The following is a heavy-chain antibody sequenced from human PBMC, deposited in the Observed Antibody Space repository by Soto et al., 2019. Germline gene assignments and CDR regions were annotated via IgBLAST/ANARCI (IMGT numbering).Heavy chain of an antibody. D-gene: IGHD3-3*01. Sequence: ASAKVSCKASGYTFTSYGISWVRQAPGQGLEWMGWISAYNGNTNYAQKLQGRVTMTTDTSTSTAYMELRSLRSDDTAVYYCARDRLRYYDFWSGYYPSRFDPWGQGTLVTVSS. J-gene: IGHJ5*02. V-gene: IGHV1-18*04. CDR3: ARDRLRYYDFWSGYYPSRFDP. CDR1: GYTFTSYG. CDR2: ISAYNGNT.